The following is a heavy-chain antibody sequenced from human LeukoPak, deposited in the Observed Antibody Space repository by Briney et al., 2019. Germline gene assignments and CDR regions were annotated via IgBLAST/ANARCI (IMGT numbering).Heavy chain of an antibody. CDR3: ARGYDSSGYSFDY. CDR1: GFTFSDCY. D-gene: IGHD3-22*01. J-gene: IGHJ4*02. V-gene: IGHV3-11*04. Sequence: GGSLRLSCAASGFTFSDCYMSWVRQAPGKGLESLSFISSSGGTIYYADSVKGRFTISRGNAKNSLYLQMNSLRAEDTAVYYCARGYDSSGYSFDYWGQGALVTVSS. CDR2: ISSSGGTI.